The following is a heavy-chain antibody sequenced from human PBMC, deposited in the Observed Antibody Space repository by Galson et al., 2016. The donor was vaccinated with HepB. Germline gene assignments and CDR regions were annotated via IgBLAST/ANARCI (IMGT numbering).Heavy chain of an antibody. V-gene: IGHV3-21*01. CDR2: ISSTGRFI. D-gene: IGHD3-3*01. CDR1: GFTFSGYS. Sequence: SLRLSCAASGFTFSGYSMIWVRQAPGQGLEWVSSISSTGRFIYFADSLKGRFTISRDDAQNSLFLQMNSLRGEDTAVYYCAIAPRAFWSGSAIEFWGQGSLVTVSS. J-gene: IGHJ4*02. CDR3: AIAPRAFWSGSAIEF.